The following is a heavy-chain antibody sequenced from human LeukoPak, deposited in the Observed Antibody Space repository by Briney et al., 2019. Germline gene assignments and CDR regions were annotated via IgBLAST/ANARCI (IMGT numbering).Heavy chain of an antibody. CDR2: ISASGGAT. V-gene: IGHV3-23*01. Sequence: GGSLRLSCAASGFNFRNFDMHWVRQAPGKGLEWVSSISASGGATYYADSVKGRFTISRDSATNTVYLQMSSLRVEDTATYCARFAMIARGATSGLMSDYWGQGTLVTVSS. CDR3: RFAMIARGATSGLMSDY. D-gene: IGHD2-21*01. J-gene: IGHJ4*02. CDR1: GFNFRNFD.